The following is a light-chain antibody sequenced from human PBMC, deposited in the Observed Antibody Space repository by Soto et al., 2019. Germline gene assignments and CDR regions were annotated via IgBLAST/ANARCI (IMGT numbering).Light chain of an antibody. V-gene: IGKV1-5*03. CDR3: QHYNSYSEA. Sequence: DIQMTRSPSTLSGSVGDRVTITCRARQTIRSWLAWYQQKPRKAPKLLIYKASTLKSGVPSRFSGSGSGTEFTLTISSLQPDDFATYYCQHYNSYSEAFGQGTKVDIK. CDR2: KAS. CDR1: QTIRSW. J-gene: IGKJ1*01.